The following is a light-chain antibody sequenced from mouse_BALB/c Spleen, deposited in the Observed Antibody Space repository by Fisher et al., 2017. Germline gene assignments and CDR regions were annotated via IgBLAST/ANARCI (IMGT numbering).Light chain of an antibody. CDR1: SSVSY. CDR2: RTS. CDR3: QQWSSNPFT. Sequence: IVITQSTAIMSASLGEEITMTCSASSSVSYMYWYQQKPGFSPKLLIYRTSNLASGVPARFSGSGSGTSYSLTISSMEAEDAATYYCQQWSSNPFTFGSGTKLEIK. V-gene: IGKV4-68*01. J-gene: IGKJ4*01.